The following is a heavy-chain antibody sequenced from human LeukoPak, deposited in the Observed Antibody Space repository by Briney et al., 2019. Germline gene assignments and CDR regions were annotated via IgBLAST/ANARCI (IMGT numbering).Heavy chain of an antibody. Sequence: GGSLRLSCAASGFTVSSNYMSWVRQAPGKGLEWVSVIYSGGSTYYADSVKGRFTISRDNSKNTLYLQMNSLRAEDTAVYYCASLDSSGYDFDYWGQGTLVTVSS. CDR1: GFTVSSNY. V-gene: IGHV3-66*01. CDR2: IYSGGST. J-gene: IGHJ4*02. D-gene: IGHD3-22*01. CDR3: ASLDSSGYDFDY.